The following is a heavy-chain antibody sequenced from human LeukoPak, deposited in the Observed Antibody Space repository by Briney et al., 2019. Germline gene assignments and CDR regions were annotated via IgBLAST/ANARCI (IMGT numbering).Heavy chain of an antibody. J-gene: IGHJ4*02. Sequence: GGSLRLSCAASGFTFSDHYMDWVRQAPGKGLEWVGRTRNKANSYTTEYAASVRGRFTISRDDSKNSLYLQMNSLKTEDTAVYYCTTTSGGLDYFDYWGQGTLVSVSS. CDR3: TTTSGGLDYFDY. CDR1: GFTFSDHY. D-gene: IGHD1-26*01. CDR2: TRNKANSYTT. V-gene: IGHV3-72*01.